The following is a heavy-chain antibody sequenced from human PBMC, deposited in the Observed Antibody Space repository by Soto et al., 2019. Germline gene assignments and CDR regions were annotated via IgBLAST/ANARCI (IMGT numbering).Heavy chain of an antibody. Sequence: PGGSLRLSCAASGFTFSSYVFHWIRQAPGKGQERVEVISNDGITKSYADFVKGRVTISRDNSKHILLLEMNSLRVEDTAVYSCARDPSSIFGVVTPLDGMDVWGQGTTVTGSS. CDR3: ARDPSSIFGVVTPLDGMDV. V-gene: IGHV3-30*01. D-gene: IGHD3-3*01. J-gene: IGHJ6*02. CDR1: GFTFSSYV. CDR2: ISNDGITK.